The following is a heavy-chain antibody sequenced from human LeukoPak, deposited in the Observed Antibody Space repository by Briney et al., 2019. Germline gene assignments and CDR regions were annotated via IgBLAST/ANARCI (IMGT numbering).Heavy chain of an antibody. J-gene: IGHJ4*02. D-gene: IGHD2-15*01. CDR1: GFSLSTSGVG. CDR2: IYWDDDK. Sequence: ESGPTLVNPTQTLTLTCTFSGFSLSTSGVGVGWIRQPPGKALEWLALIYWDDDKRYSPSLNSRLTITKDTSKNQVVLTMTNMDPVDTATYYCAHLPFPYCSGGSCYGGAFDYWGQGTLVTVSS. V-gene: IGHV2-5*02. CDR3: AHLPFPYCSGGSCYGGAFDY.